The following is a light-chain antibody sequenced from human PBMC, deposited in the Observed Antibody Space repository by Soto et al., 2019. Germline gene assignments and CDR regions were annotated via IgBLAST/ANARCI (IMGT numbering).Light chain of an antibody. Sequence: QSALTQPPSSWGSPRQSVGISCTGTSSDVGGYKYVSWYQQHPGKAPKLMIYEVNKRPSGVPDRFSGCKSGNTASLTVSGLQDEDEADYYCSSYAGSSNVFGTGTKVTVL. CDR2: EVN. CDR3: SSYAGSSNV. V-gene: IGLV2-8*01. CDR1: SSDVGGYKY. J-gene: IGLJ1*01.